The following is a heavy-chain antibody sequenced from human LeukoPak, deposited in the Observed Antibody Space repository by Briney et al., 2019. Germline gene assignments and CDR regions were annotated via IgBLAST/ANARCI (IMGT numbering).Heavy chain of an antibody. CDR2: INPNSGGT. J-gene: IGHJ4*02. V-gene: IGHV1-2*06. Sequence: ASVKVSCKASGYTFTGYYMHWVRQAPGQGFEWMGRINPNSGGTNYAQKFQGRVTMTRDTSISTAYMELSRLRSDDTAVYYCARSGLNYGSPDYWGQGTLVTVSS. CDR3: ARSGLNYGSPDY. CDR1: GYTFTGYY. D-gene: IGHD3-10*01.